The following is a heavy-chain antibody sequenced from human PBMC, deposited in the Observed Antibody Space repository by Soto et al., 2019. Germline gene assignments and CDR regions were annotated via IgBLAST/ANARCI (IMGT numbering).Heavy chain of an antibody. CDR1: GFTFSSYA. V-gene: IGHV3-23*01. J-gene: IGHJ4*02. D-gene: IGHD1-1*01. Sequence: GVSLRLSCAASGFTFSSYAMSWVRQAPGKGLEWVSAISGSGGSTYYADSVKGRFTISRDNSKNTLYLQMNSLRAEDTAVYYCAKDLLRGRDWNDGGYYFDYWGQGTLVTVSS. CDR2: ISGSGGST. CDR3: AKDLLRGRDWNDGGYYFDY.